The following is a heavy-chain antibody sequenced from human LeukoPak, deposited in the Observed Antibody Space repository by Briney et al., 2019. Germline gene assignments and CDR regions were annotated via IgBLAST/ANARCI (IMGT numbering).Heavy chain of an antibody. CDR1: GYSFTSYC. CDR3: ARLPPTTGTTSDAFDI. D-gene: IGHD1-1*01. J-gene: IGHJ3*02. V-gene: IGHV5-51*01. Sequence: SMQFFCKASGYSFTSYCNCCLRQMPRTGLEWMGMIYPGDSDTSYNPSFQGQVTISADTSITTAYLQWSSLKASDTAMYYCARLPPTTGTTSDAFDIWGQGTMVTVSS. CDR2: IYPGDSDT.